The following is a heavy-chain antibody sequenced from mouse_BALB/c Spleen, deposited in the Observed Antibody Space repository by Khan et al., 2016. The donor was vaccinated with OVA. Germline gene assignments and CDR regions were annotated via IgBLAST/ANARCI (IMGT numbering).Heavy chain of an antibody. Sequence: EVKLQESGPGLVKPSQSLSLTCTVTGYSITSDYAWNWIRQFPGHKLEWMGYISYSGSTTYHPSLKSRISITRHTSKNQFFLQLNTVNTEDTATYYCARWFTYWGQGTLVTVSA. CDR1: GYSITSDYA. V-gene: IGHV3-2*02. CDR2: ISYSGST. J-gene: IGHJ3*01. CDR3: ARWFTY.